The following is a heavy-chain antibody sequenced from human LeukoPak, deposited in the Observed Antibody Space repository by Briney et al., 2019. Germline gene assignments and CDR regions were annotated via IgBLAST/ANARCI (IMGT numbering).Heavy chain of an antibody. J-gene: IGHJ5*02. V-gene: IGHV1-2*02. CDR2: INPNSGGT. CDR1: GYTFSTYY. Sequence: GASVKVSCKASGYTFSTYYMHWVRQAPGQGLEWMGWINPNSGGTNYAQKFQGRVTMTRDTSISTAYMELSRLRSDDTAVYYCARDRTFAAVAGNWFDPWGQGTLVTVSS. D-gene: IGHD6-19*01. CDR3: ARDRTFAAVAGNWFDP.